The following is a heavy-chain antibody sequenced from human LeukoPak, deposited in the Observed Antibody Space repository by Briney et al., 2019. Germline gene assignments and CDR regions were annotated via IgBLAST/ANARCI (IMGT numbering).Heavy chain of an antibody. CDR3: VKDGRASSTSSDF. V-gene: IGHV4-38-2*02. CDR1: GYSISSDYY. Sequence: PSETLSLTCTVSGYSISSDYYWGWIRQPPGKGLEWIGSLYHSGSTYYNPSLKSRASMSVDTSKNQFSLKLTAVTAADTAVYYCVKDGRASSTSSDFWGQGTLVTVSS. D-gene: IGHD1-26*01. CDR2: LYHSGST. J-gene: IGHJ4*02.